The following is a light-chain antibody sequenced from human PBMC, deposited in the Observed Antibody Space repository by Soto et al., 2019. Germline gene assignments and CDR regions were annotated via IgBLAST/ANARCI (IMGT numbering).Light chain of an antibody. CDR2: SNN. CDR3: AAWDDSLNGRDWV. Sequence: QSVLTQPPSASGTPGQRVTISCSGSSSNIGSNTVNWHQQLPGTAPKLLIYSNNQRPSGVPDRFSGSKSGTSASLAISGLQSEDEADYYCAAWDDSLNGRDWVFGGGTKLTVL. CDR1: SSNIGSNT. V-gene: IGLV1-44*01. J-gene: IGLJ3*02.